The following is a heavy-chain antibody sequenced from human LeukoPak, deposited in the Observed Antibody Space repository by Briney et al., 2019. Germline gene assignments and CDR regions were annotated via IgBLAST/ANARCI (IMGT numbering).Heavy chain of an antibody. D-gene: IGHD3-22*01. CDR1: GGSISSYY. CDR3: ARTDSSGYFDY. J-gene: IGHJ4*02. V-gene: IGHV4-59*01. Sequence: SETLSLTCTVSGGSISSYYWSWIRQPPGKGLEWIGYIYYSGSTNYNPSLKSRVTISVDTSKNQFSLKLSSVTAADTAVYYCARTDSSGYFDYWGQGTLVTVSS. CDR2: IYYSGST.